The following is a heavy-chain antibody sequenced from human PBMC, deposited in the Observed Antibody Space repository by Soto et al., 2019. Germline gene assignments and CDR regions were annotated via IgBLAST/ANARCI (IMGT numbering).Heavy chain of an antibody. CDR3: ARDCSTVSDYCDF. Sequence: GGSLRLSCAASGSIFSSYGMHWVRQAPGKGLEWVAVIWYDGSNRHYADSVKGRFTISRDNSKNTVHLQMNSLRVDDTVVYYCARDCSTVSDYCDFWGQGTLVTVSS. J-gene: IGHJ4*02. V-gene: IGHV3-33*01. D-gene: IGHD4-4*01. CDR2: IWYDGSNR. CDR1: GSIFSSYG.